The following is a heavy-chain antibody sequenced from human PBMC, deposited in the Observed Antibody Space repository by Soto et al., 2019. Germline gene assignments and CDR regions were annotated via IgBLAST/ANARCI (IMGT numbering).Heavy chain of an antibody. Sequence: QVQLQQWGAGLLKPSETLSLTCAVYGGSFSGYYWSWIRQPPGKGLAWIGEINHSGSTNYNPSLKSRVTISVDTSKNQFSLKLSSVTAADTAVYYCARYSDIVVVPAALPAFDYWGQGTLVTVSS. D-gene: IGHD2-2*01. CDR2: INHSGST. J-gene: IGHJ4*02. CDR3: ARYSDIVVVPAALPAFDY. V-gene: IGHV4-34*01. CDR1: GGSFSGYY.